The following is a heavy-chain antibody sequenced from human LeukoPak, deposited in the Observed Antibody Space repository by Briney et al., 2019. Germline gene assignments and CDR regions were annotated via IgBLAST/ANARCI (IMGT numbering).Heavy chain of an antibody. J-gene: IGHJ5*02. CDR1: GYSVSSGYY. Sequence: SETLSLTCTVSGYSVSSGYYWAWLRQTPGKGLEWIGNIYHTGSTYYNPSLKSRVTISVDASRNQFSLKLNSVTAADTAVYYCARGYSSSWYLNWFDPWGQGTLVTVSS. CDR2: IYHTGST. D-gene: IGHD6-13*01. V-gene: IGHV4-38-2*02. CDR3: ARGYSSSWYLNWFDP.